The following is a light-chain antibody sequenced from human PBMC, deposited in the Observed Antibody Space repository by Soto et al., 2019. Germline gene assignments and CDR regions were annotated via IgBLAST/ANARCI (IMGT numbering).Light chain of an antibody. V-gene: IGKV3-20*01. CDR1: QSISSRH. Sequence: EIVLTQSPGTLSVSPGERATLSCRASQSISSRHLAWYQQKPGQAPRLLIYAASTRATDIPDKFSGSGSGADFTLSISRLEPEDFAVYYCQHYDTSLRTFGPGTKVDIK. CDR2: AAS. J-gene: IGKJ1*01. CDR3: QHYDTSLRT.